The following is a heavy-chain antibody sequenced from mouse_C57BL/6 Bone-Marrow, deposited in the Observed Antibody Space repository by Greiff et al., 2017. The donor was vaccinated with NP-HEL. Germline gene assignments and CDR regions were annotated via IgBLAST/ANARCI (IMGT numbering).Heavy chain of an antibody. CDR3: ARLFYAMDY. CDR1: GFTFSSYA. Sequence: EVQLVESGGGLVKPGGSLKLSCAASGFTFSSYAMSWVRQTPEKRLEWVATISDGGSYTDYPDNVKGRFTISRDNAKNNLYLQMSHLKSEDTAMYYCARLFYAMDYWGQGTSVTVSS. CDR2: ISDGGSYT. J-gene: IGHJ4*01. V-gene: IGHV5-4*01.